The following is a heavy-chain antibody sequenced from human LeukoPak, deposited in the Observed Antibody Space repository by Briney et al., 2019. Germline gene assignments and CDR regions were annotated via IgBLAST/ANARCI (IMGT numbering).Heavy chain of an antibody. CDR3: ARERGSIAAAALDAFDI. Sequence: GGSLRLSCAASGFTFSSYWMSWVRQAPGKGLEWVANIKQDGSEKYYVDSVKGRFTISRDNAKNSLYLQMNSLRAEDTAVYYCARERGSIAAAALDAFDIWGHGTMVTVSS. CDR2: IKQDGSEK. J-gene: IGHJ3*02. CDR1: GFTFSSYW. V-gene: IGHV3-7*03. D-gene: IGHD6-13*01.